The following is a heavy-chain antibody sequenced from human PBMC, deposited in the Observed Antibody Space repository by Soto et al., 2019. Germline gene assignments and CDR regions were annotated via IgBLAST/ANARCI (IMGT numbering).Heavy chain of an antibody. V-gene: IGHV4-30-4*01. Sequence: PSETLSLTCSVSGASISDGNYYWTWIRQSPARGLEWIGYVYYSGSTYYNPSLQSRVTISADTSNNYYSLKLNSVTVADTAVYFCARGRFLDFWGQGILVTSPQ. CDR1: GASISDGNYY. J-gene: IGHJ4*02. D-gene: IGHD3-3*01. CDR3: ARGRFLDF. CDR2: VYYSGST.